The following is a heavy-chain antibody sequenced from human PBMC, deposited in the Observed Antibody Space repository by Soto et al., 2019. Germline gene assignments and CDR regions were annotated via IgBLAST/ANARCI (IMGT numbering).Heavy chain of an antibody. CDR1: GFPFSTYS. D-gene: IGHD6-25*01. J-gene: IGHJ3*02. CDR3: ARCAAEEPHDVLDI. Sequence: QVQLVESGGGVVQPGRSLRLSCAASGFPFSTYSMHWVRQAPGKGLEWVAVISYDGSNKYYADSVKGRLTISRDNSRNTLYLQVNSLRAEDTAVYFCARCAAEEPHDVLDIWGQGTKVTVSS. CDR2: ISYDGSNK. V-gene: IGHV3-30-3*01.